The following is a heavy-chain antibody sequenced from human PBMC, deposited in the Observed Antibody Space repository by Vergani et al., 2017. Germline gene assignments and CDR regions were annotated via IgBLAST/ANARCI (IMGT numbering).Heavy chain of an antibody. Sequence: QLHLQESGPGLVKPSETLSLTCSVSGGSISNNFYYWGWIRQSPGKGLEWIGRISSSGSTYSNPSLQSRVTMSIDTSKHQVSLKLSSVTAADTGLYYCAKPVGTSAIMDGYNMWGQGTMVTVSS. J-gene: IGHJ3*02. CDR1: GGSISNNFYY. D-gene: IGHD5/OR15-5a*01. CDR2: ISSSGST. V-gene: IGHV4-39*01. CDR3: AKPVGTSAIMDGYNM.